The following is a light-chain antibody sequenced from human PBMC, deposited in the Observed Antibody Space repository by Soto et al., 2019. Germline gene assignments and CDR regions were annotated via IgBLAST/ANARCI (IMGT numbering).Light chain of an antibody. CDR2: KIS. Sequence: VVMTQSPLSLPVTLGEPASVSCRSSQSLVDNDGYSYLSWFQQRPGQSPRRLIYKISNRDSGLPDRFSGSGSDTDFTLKISRVEPEDVAVYYCMQGTHWPYTFGQGTQLEIK. J-gene: IGKJ2*01. CDR1: QSLVDNDGYSY. V-gene: IGKV2-30*01. CDR3: MQGTHWPYT.